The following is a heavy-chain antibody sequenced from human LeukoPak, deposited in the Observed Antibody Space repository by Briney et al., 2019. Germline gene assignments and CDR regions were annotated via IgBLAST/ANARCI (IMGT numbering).Heavy chain of an antibody. Sequence: GESPKISCKASGHSCTSYWIGWVRQMPGKGLEWMGVIYSGDSDTRYSAYFLDQLSFSADKCVRTAYGQWRSLKASDTAMYYCARRPYSSSPFDYWGQGTLVTVSS. CDR1: GHSCTSYW. CDR2: IYSGDSDT. J-gene: IGHJ4*02. V-gene: IGHV5-51*01. CDR3: ARRPYSSSPFDY. D-gene: IGHD5-12*01.